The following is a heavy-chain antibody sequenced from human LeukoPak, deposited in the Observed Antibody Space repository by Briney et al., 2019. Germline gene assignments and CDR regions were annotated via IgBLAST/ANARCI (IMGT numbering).Heavy chain of an antibody. J-gene: IGHJ3*02. D-gene: IGHD2-2*01. V-gene: IGHV3-49*04. Sequence: GGSLRLSCTASGFTFGDYAMSWVRQAPGKGLEWVGFIRSKAYGGTTEYAASVKGRFTISRDDSKSIAYLQMNSLKTEDTAVYYCTREADPGIVVVPAAIDAFDIWGQGTMVTVSS. CDR1: GFTFGDYA. CDR2: IRSKAYGGTT. CDR3: TREADPGIVVVPAAIDAFDI.